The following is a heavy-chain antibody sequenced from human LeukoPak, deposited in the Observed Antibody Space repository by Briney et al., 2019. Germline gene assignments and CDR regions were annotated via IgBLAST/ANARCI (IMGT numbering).Heavy chain of an antibody. CDR3: AKGGSGWYFDY. CDR1: GFTFSSYG. CDR2: ISYDGSNK. J-gene: IGHJ4*02. Sequence: PGGSLRLSCAASGFTFSSYGMHWVRQAPGKGLEWVAVISYDGSNKYYADSVKGQFTISRDNSKNTLYLQMNSLRAEDTAVYYCAKGGSGWYFDYWGQGTLVTVSS. V-gene: IGHV3-30*18. D-gene: IGHD6-19*01.